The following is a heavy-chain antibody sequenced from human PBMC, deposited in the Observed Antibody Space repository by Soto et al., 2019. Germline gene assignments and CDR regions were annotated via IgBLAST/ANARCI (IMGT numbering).Heavy chain of an antibody. CDR3: ARDQRGDIVVVPAAPLVAFDY. J-gene: IGHJ4*02. V-gene: IGHV3-20*04. D-gene: IGHD2-2*01. Sequence: GGSLRLSCAASGFTFDDYGMSWVRQAPGKGLEWVSGINWNGGSTGYADSVKGRFTISRDNAKNSLYLQMNSLRAEDTAVYYCARDQRGDIVVVPAAPLVAFDYWGQGTLVTVSS. CDR1: GFTFDDYG. CDR2: INWNGGST.